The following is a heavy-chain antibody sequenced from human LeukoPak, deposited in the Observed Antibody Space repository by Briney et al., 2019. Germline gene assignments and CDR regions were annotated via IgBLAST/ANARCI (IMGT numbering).Heavy chain of an antibody. D-gene: IGHD3-3*01. V-gene: IGHV4-39*07. CDR2: AYYSGST. J-gene: IGHJ4*02. CDR3: ARDLDGVPDY. Sequence: SETLSLTCTVSGDSISSSIYYWGWIRQPPGKGLEWIGSAYYSGSTYYNPSLKSRVTISVDTSKNQFSLKLSSVAAADTAVYYCARDLDGVPDYWGQGTLVSVSS. CDR1: GDSISSSIYY.